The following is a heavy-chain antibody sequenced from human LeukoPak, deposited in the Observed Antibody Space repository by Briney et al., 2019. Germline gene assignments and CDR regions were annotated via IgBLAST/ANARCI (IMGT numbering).Heavy chain of an antibody. CDR1: GFTVSSNY. CDR3: ARDSSSSGWSYYYYYYMDV. J-gene: IGHJ6*03. Sequence: GGSLRLSCAASGFTVSSNYMSWVRQAPGKGLEWVSVIYSGGSTYYADSVKGRFTISRDNSKNTLYLQMNSLRAEDTAVYYCARDSSSSGWSYYYYYYMDVWGKGTTVTISS. CDR2: IYSGGST. D-gene: IGHD6-19*01. V-gene: IGHV3-53*01.